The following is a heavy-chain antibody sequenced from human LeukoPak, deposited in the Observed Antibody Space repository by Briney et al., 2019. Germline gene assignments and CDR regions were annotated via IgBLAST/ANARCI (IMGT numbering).Heavy chain of an antibody. J-gene: IGHJ4*02. D-gene: IGHD3-10*01. CDR2: IYYSGST. V-gene: IGHV4-39*01. CDR3: HYPPGDY. CDR1: GGSISSSSYY. Sequence: TSETLSLTCTVSGGSISSSSYYWGWIRQPPGKGLEWIGSIYYSGSTYYNPSLKSRVTISVDTSKNQFSLKLSSVTAADTAVYYCHYPPGDYWGQGTLVTVSS.